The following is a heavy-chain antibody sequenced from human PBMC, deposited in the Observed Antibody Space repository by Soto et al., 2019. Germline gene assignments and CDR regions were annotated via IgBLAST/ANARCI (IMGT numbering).Heavy chain of an antibody. J-gene: IGHJ4*02. CDR1: EFNFSDYW. CDR3: AKEVVVVTAMDKRPYTYFDY. V-gene: IGHV3-7*05. D-gene: IGHD2-21*02. Sequence: PGGSLRLSCAASEFNFSDYWMAWVRQAPGKGLEWVSNLDGSGGEKYYADSVKGRFTISRDNSKNTLYLQMNSLRAEDTAVYYCAKEVVVVTAMDKRPYTYFDYWGQGTLVTVSS. CDR2: LDGSGGEK.